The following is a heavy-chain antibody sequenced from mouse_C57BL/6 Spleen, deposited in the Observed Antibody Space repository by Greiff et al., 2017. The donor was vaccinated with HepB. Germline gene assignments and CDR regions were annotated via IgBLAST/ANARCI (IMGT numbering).Heavy chain of an antibody. V-gene: IGHV5-15*01. CDR3: ERRNGYYGDYYAMDY. J-gene: IGHJ4*01. D-gene: IGHD2-3*01. Sequence: EVMLVESGGGLVQPGGSLKLSCAASGFTFSDYGMAWVRQAPRKGPEWVAFISNLAYSIYYADTVTGRFTISRENAKNTLYLEMSSLRSEDTAMYYCERRNGYYGDYYAMDYWGQGTSVTVSS. CDR1: GFTFSDYG. CDR2: ISNLAYSI.